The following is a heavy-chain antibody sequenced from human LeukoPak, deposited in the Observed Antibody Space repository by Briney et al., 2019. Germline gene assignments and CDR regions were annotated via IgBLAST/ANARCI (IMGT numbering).Heavy chain of an antibody. CDR3: ATAPILRGEGGEHYKYGMDV. CDR2: IYHNGTP. CDR1: VGSISSGNW. J-gene: IGHJ6*02. Sequence: SETLSLTCAVSVGSISSGNWWSWVRQSPWKGLEWIGEIYHNGTPNYSPSLKSRVTISADTFKNHFSLKLTSVTAADTAVYYCATAPILRGEGGEHYKYGMDVWGQGTTVIVSS. D-gene: IGHD2-2*02. V-gene: IGHV4-4*02.